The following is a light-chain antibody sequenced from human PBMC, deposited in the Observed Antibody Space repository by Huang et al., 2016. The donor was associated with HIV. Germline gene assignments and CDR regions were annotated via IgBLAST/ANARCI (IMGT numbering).Light chain of an antibody. CDR2: DAS. CDR1: KRVSSRY. J-gene: IGKJ2*01. CDR3: QQYGSSSYT. Sequence: EIVLTQSPASLSLSPGERAMLSCGASKRVSSRYLAWFQQKPGLPPRLLIYDASVRAPGIPDRFSGGGSGTDFTLTISRLEPEDFAVYYCQQYGSSSYTFGQGTKLEIK. V-gene: IGKV3D-20*01.